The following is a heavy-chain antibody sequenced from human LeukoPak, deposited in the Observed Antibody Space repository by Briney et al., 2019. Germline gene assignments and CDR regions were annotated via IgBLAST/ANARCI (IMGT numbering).Heavy chain of an antibody. D-gene: IGHD1-26*01. Sequence: GASVKVSCTAYGYTFTDYYMHWVRQAPGQGLEWMGWINPNSGGTNYAQKFQGRVTMTRDTSISTAYMELSRLRSDDTAVYYCAREGPIVGATHLVDYWGQGTLVTVSS. J-gene: IGHJ4*02. V-gene: IGHV1-2*02. CDR3: AREGPIVGATHLVDY. CDR2: INPNSGGT. CDR1: GYTFTDYY.